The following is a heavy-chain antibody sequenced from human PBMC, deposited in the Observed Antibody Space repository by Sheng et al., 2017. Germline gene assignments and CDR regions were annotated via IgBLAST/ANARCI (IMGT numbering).Heavy chain of an antibody. CDR3: ARGPALGESPPDGFDP. Sequence: QVQLQQWGAGLLKPSETLSLTCAVYGGSFSGYYWSWIRQPPGKGLEWIGEINHSGSTNYNPSLKSRVTISVDTSKNQFSLKLSSVTAADTAVYYCARGPALGESPPDGFDPWGQGTLVTVSS. V-gene: IGHV4-34*01. CDR1: GGSFSGYY. J-gene: IGHJ5*02. CDR2: INHSGST. D-gene: IGHD3-10*01.